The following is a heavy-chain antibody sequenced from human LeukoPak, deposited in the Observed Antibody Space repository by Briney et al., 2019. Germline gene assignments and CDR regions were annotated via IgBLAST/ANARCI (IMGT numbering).Heavy chain of an antibody. J-gene: IGHJ4*02. CDR2: ISYDGSNK. Sequence: PGGSLRLSCAASGFTFSSYAMHWVRQAPGKGLEWVAVISYDGSNKYYADSVKGRFTISRDNSKNTLYLQMNSLRAEDTAVYYCARPLNWSYGLFDYWGQGTLVTVSS. V-gene: IGHV3-30-3*01. CDR1: GFTFSSYA. CDR3: ARPLNWSYGLFDY. D-gene: IGHD1-26*01.